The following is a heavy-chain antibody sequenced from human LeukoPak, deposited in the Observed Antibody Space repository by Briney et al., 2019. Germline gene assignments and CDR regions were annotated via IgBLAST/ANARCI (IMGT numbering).Heavy chain of an antibody. V-gene: IGHV1-18*01. CDR3: ARPSYYYDSSGYPALDAFDI. CDR1: GYTFTSYG. D-gene: IGHD3-22*01. CDR2: ISAYNGNT. Sequence: ASVKVSCKASGYTFTSYGISWVRQAPGQGLELMGWISAYNGNTNYAQKLQGRVTMTTDTSTSTAYMELRSLRSDDTAVYHCARPSYYYDSSGYPALDAFDIWGQGTMVTVSS. J-gene: IGHJ3*02.